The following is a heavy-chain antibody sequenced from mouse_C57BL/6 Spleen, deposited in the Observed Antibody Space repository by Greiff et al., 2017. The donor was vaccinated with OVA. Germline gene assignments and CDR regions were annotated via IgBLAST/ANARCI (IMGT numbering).Heavy chain of an antibody. CDR2: INPNNGGT. Sequence: EVQLQQSGPELVKPGASVKISCKASGYTFTDYYMNWVKQSHGKSLEWIGDINPNNGGTSYNQKFKGKATLTVDKYSSTAYMERRSLTSEDAAVYYCARRGGSGYGYFDVWGTGTTVTVSS. CDR3: ARRGGSGYGYFDV. J-gene: IGHJ1*03. CDR1: GYTFTDYY. D-gene: IGHD1-1*01. V-gene: IGHV1-26*01.